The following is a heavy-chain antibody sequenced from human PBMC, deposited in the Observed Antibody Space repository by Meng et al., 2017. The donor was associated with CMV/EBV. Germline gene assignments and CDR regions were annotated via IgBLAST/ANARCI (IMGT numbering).Heavy chain of an antibody. CDR1: GFTFSNAW. J-gene: IGHJ4*02. CDR3: TTVGATFPSDY. Sequence: ETLSLTCAASGFTFSNAWMSWVRQAPGKGLEWVGRIKSKTDGGTTDYAAPVKGRFTISRDDSKNTPYLQMNSLKTEDTAVYYCTTVGATFPSDYWGQGTLVTVSS. V-gene: IGHV3-15*01. CDR2: IKSKTDGGTT. D-gene: IGHD1-26*01.